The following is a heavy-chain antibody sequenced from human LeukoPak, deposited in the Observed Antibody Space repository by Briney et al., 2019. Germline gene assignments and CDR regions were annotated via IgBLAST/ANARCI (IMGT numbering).Heavy chain of an antibody. CDR1: GGSISSYY. D-gene: IGHD4-4*01. CDR3: ARGKGVTTVTTGWFDP. CDR2: IYYSGST. J-gene: IGHJ5*02. Sequence: PSETLSLTCTVSGGSISSYYWSWIRQPPGKGLEWIGYIYYSGSTNYNPSLKSRVTISVDTSKNQFSLKLSSVTAADTAVYYCARGKGVTTVTTGWFDPWGQGTLVTVPS. V-gene: IGHV4-59*01.